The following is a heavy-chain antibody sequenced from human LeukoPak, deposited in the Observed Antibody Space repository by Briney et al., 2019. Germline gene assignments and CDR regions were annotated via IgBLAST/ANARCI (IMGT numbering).Heavy chain of an antibody. CDR1: GFTVSSNY. CDR3: AREERRYYDFWSGYYYYYYMDV. J-gene: IGHJ6*03. Sequence: GGSLRLSCAASGFTVSSNYMSWVRQAPGKGLEWVSVIYSGGSTYYPHSVNCRFPISRDNSKNTLYLQMNSLRAEDTAVYYCAREERRYYDFWSGYYYYYYMDVWGKGTTVTVSS. CDR2: IYSGGST. D-gene: IGHD3-3*01. V-gene: IGHV3-66*02.